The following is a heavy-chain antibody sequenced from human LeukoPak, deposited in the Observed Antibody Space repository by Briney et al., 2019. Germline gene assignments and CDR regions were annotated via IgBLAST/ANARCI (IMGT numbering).Heavy chain of an antibody. CDR3: ARGGGRITMVRGVTTYLRGFDY. D-gene: IGHD3-10*01. V-gene: IGHV4-30-2*01. Sequence: PSQTLSLTCAVSGCSISSGGYSWSWLRQPPGKGLEWIGYIYHSGSTYYNPSLKSRVTISVDSSKNQFSLKLSSVTAADTAVYYCARGGGRITMVRGVTTYLRGFDYWGQGTLVTVSS. J-gene: IGHJ4*02. CDR1: GCSISSGGYS. CDR2: IYHSGST.